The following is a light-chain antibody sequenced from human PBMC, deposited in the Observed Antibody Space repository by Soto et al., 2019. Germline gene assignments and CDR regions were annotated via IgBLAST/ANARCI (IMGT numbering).Light chain of an antibody. CDR2: ATS. CDR3: QNSDSYPFI. J-gene: IGKJ3*01. V-gene: IGKV1-27*01. CDR1: QGISSD. Sequence: DIQMTQSPSSLSASVGDRVTITCRASQGISSDLAWYQQKPGKVPKLLIYATSTLQSGVPSRFSGTGSGTDVTLTSSSLQPEDVATYYCQNSDSYPFIFGPGIKVDIK.